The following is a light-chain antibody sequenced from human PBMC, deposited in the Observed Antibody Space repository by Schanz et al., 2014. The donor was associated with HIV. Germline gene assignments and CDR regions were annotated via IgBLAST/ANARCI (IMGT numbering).Light chain of an antibody. CDR1: TSDIGNYDR. CDR2: EVD. Sequence: QSALTQPPSVSGSPGQSVIISCTGTTSDIGNYDRVSWYQQPPGSAPKLLIFEVDIRPSGVPDRFSGSKSGTSASLAITGLQAEDEADYYCQSYDSGLSGWVFGGGTKLTVL. J-gene: IGLJ3*02. V-gene: IGLV2-18*02. CDR3: QSYDSGLSGWV.